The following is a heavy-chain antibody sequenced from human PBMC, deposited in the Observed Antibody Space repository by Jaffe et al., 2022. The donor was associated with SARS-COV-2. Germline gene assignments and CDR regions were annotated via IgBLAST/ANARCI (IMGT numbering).Heavy chain of an antibody. CDR1: GFTFSSYG. Sequence: QVQLVESGGGVVQPGRSLRLSCAASGFTFSSYGMHWVRQAPGKGLEWVAVISYDGSNKYYADSVKGRFTISRDNSKNTLYLQMNSLRAEDTAVYYCAKDRGGLDYWGQGTLVTVSS. J-gene: IGHJ4*02. CDR3: AKDRGGLDY. CDR2: ISYDGSNK. D-gene: IGHD3-16*01. V-gene: IGHV3-30*18.